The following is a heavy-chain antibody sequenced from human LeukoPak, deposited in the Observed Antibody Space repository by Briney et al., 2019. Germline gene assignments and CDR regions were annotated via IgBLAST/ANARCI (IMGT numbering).Heavy chain of an antibody. J-gene: IGHJ5*02. D-gene: IGHD3-9*01. CDR2: INHSGST. CDR3: ARGRRYFDWLREKNWFDP. CDR1: GGSFSGYY. Sequence: SETLSLTCAVYGGSFSGYYWSWIRQPPGKGLEWIGEINHSGSTNYNPSLKSRLTISVDTSKNQFSLKLSSVTAADTAVYYCARGRRYFDWLREKNWFDPWGQGTLVTVSS. V-gene: IGHV4-34*01.